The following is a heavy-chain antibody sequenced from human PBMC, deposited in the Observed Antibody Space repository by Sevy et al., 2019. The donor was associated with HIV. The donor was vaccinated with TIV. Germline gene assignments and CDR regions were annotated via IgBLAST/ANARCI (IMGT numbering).Heavy chain of an antibody. D-gene: IGHD5-12*01. V-gene: IGHV4-59*01. CDR1: YGPISAYY. CDR3: ARAPPVRSGDDSLNWFDP. J-gene: IGHJ5*02. CDR2: IHYSGST. Sequence: SETLSLTCSVSYGPISAYYWNWIQQSPGKGLEWIGYIHYSGSTNYNPSFKSRVTMSLDTSKNQFSLQLNSVTAADTALYYCARAPPVRSGDDSLNWFDPWGRGTLVTVSS.